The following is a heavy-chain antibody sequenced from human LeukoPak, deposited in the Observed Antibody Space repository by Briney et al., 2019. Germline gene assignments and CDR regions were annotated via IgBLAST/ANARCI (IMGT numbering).Heavy chain of an antibody. V-gene: IGHV3-7*04. J-gene: IGHJ4*02. CDR3: ARESTGSGYSYGLH. Sequence: GGSLRLSCAASGFTFSSYWMNWVRQAPGKGLEWVANIKQDGSERYYVGSVKGRFTISRDNAKNSLYLQMNSLRAEDTAVYYCARESTGSGYSYGLHWGQGTLVTVSS. CDR1: GFTFSSYW. D-gene: IGHD5-18*01. CDR2: IKQDGSER.